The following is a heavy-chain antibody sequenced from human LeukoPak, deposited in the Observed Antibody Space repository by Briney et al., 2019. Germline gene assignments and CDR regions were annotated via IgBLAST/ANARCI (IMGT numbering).Heavy chain of an antibody. CDR3: ARGPITTRSHFDY. CDR2: IIPIVGTT. CDR1: GGTFSSYA. J-gene: IGHJ4*02. D-gene: IGHD3-22*01. Sequence: ASVTVSCKASGGTFSSYAFSWVRQAPGQGLEWMGGIIPIVGTTNYAQMFQGRVTITADESTSTAYMELSSLRSEDTAVYYCARGPITTRSHFDYWGQGTLVTVSS. V-gene: IGHV1-69*13.